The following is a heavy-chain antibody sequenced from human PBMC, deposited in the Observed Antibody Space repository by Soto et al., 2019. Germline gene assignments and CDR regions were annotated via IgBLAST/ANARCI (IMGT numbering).Heavy chain of an antibody. CDR3: ASDPYKWFDP. CDR1: GDSVSSNSAA. Sequence: PSDTLSLICAISGDSVSSNSAAWNWIRQSPSRGLEWLGRTYYRSKWYNDYAVSVKSRITINPDTSKNQFSLQLNSVTPEDTAVYYCASDPYKWFDPWGEGTLVTVSP. CDR2: TYYRSKWYN. V-gene: IGHV6-1*01. J-gene: IGHJ5*02.